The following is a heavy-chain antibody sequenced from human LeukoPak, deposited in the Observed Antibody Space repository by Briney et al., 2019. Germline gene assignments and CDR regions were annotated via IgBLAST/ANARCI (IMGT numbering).Heavy chain of an antibody. CDR3: ARVPRYCSSTSCPPDDFDI. CDR2: ISSSSSTI. Sequence: PGGSLRLSCAASGFTFSSYSMNWARQAPGKGLGWVSYISSSSSTIYYADSVKGRFTISRDNAKNSLYLQMNSLRAEDTAVYYCARVPRYCSSTSCPPDDFDIWGQGTMVTVSS. CDR1: GFTFSSYS. J-gene: IGHJ3*02. D-gene: IGHD2-2*01. V-gene: IGHV3-48*01.